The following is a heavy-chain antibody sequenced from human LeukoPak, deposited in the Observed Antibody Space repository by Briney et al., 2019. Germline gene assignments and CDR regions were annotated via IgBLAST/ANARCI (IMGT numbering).Heavy chain of an antibody. CDR1: GFTFSNYA. V-gene: IGHV3-30*02. CDR2: IRYDGSNK. J-gene: IGHJ4*02. D-gene: IGHD3-22*01. CDR3: ATLPYYYDSSGSYYFDY. Sequence: SGRSLTLSCAASGFTFSNYAMHWVRQAPGKGLEWVAFIRYDGSNKYYADSVKGRFTISRDNSKNTLYLQMNSLRVEDTAVYYCATLPYYYDSSGSYYFDYWGQGTLVTVSS.